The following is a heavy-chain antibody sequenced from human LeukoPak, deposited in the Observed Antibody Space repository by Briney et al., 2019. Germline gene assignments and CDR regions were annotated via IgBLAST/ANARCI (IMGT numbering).Heavy chain of an antibody. D-gene: IGHD6-13*01. V-gene: IGHV3-53*01. CDR2: IYSGGST. J-gene: IGHJ4*02. Sequence: GGSLRLSCAASGFTVSSNYMSWVRQAPGKGLEWVSVIYSGGSTYYADSVKGRFTISRDNAKNSLYLQMNSLRAEDTAVYYCARRYGSSSWYYFDYWGQGTLVTVSS. CDR3: ARRYGSSSWYYFDY. CDR1: GFTVSSNY.